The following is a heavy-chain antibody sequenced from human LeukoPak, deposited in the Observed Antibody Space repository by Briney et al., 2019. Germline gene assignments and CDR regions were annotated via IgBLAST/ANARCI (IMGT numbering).Heavy chain of an antibody. CDR1: GGSISSSSYY. J-gene: IGHJ6*03. Sequence: PSETLSLTCTVSGGSISSSSYYWGWIRQPPGKGLEWIGSIYYSGSTYYNPSLKSRVTISVDTSKNQFSLKLSSVTAADTAVYYCARGWAGYCYYYYMDVWGKGTTVTVSS. V-gene: IGHV4-39*07. D-gene: IGHD5-24*01. CDR2: IYYSGST. CDR3: ARGWAGYCYYYYMDV.